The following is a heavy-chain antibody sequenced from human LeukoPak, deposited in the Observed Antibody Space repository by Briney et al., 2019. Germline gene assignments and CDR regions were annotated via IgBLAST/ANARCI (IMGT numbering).Heavy chain of an antibody. V-gene: IGHV3-30*04. J-gene: IGHJ4*02. D-gene: IGHD5-24*01. CDR3: ARGKRWLDY. CDR1: GFTFSDYA. Sequence: GGSLRLSCAASGFTFSDYAMHWVRQAPGKGLEWVAVISYDGSNKYYADSVKGRFTISRDNSKNTLYLQMNSLRAEDTAVYYCARGKRWLDYWGQGTLVTVSS. CDR2: ISYDGSNK.